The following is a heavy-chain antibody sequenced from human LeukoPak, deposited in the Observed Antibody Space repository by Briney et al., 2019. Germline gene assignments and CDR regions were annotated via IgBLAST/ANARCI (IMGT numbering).Heavy chain of an antibody. CDR2: IYYSGST. J-gene: IGHJ3*02. CDR3: ARALFPGGTFDI. CDR1: GGSISSYY. Sequence: SETLSLTCTVSGGSISSYYWSWLRQPPGKGLEWIGYIYYSGSTNYNPSLKSRVTISVDTSKNQFSPKLSSVTAADTAVYYCARALFPGGTFDIWGQGTMVTVSS. V-gene: IGHV4-59*01. D-gene: IGHD2-15*01.